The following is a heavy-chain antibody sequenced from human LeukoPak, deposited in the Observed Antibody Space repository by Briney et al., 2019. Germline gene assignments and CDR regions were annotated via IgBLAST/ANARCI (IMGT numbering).Heavy chain of an antibody. V-gene: IGHV3-7*01. CDR2: IKQDGSEK. CDR3: ARDYLQQFCTGGNCKFDP. CDR1: GFTSSNYC. J-gene: IGHJ5*02. Sequence: GGSLRLSCAASGFTSSNYCMSWVRQAPGKGLEWVANIKQDGSEKYYVDSVKGRFTISRDNAKNSLYLQMNSLRAEDTAVYYCARDYLQQFCTGGNCKFDPWGQGTLVTVSS. D-gene: IGHD2-15*01.